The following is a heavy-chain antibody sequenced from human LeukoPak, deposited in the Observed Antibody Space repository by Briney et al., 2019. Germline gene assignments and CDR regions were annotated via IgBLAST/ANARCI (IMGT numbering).Heavy chain of an antibody. CDR1: GGTFSSYA. Sequence: GASVKVSCKASGGTFSSYAISWVRQAPGQGLEWMGGIIPIFGTANYAQKFQGRVTITTDESTSTAYMELSSLRSEDTAVYYCITTLTRYYYYYMDVWGKGTTVTVSS. J-gene: IGHJ6*03. V-gene: IGHV1-69*05. D-gene: IGHD4-11*01. CDR2: IIPIFGTA. CDR3: ITTLTRYYYYYMDV.